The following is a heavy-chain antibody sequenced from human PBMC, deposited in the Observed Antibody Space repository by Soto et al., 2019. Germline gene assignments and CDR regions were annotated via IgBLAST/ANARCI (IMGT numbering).Heavy chain of an antibody. Sequence: QVQLVESGGGVVQPGRSLRLSCAASGFTFSSYGMHWVRQAPGKGLEWVAVIWYDGSNKYYADSVKGRFTISRDNSKNTLYLQMNSLRAEDTAVYYCARDWYSSSWYVCPVFDYWGQGTLVTVSS. CDR3: ARDWYSSSWYVCPVFDY. D-gene: IGHD6-13*01. CDR1: GFTFSSYG. CDR2: IWYDGSNK. V-gene: IGHV3-33*01. J-gene: IGHJ4*02.